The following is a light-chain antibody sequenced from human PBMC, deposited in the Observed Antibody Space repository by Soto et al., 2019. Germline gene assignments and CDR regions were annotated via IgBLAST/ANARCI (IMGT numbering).Light chain of an antibody. J-gene: IGLJ2*01. CDR3: VLYMGSGISV. Sequence: QTVVTQEPSFSVSHGGTVTLTCGLSSGSVSTSYYPSWYQQTPGQAPRTLIYSTNTRSTGVPDRFSGSILGNKAALTITGAQADDESDYYCVLYMGSGISVFGGGTKLTVL. CDR2: STN. CDR1: SGSVSTSYY. V-gene: IGLV8-61*01.